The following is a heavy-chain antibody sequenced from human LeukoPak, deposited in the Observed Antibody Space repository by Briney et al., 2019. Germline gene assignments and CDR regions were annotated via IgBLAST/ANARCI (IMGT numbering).Heavy chain of an antibody. CDR2: IYTSGST. CDR1: GGSFSSYY. Sequence: SETLSPTCAAYGGSFSSYYWSWIRQPAGKGLEWIGRIYTSGSTNYNPSLKSRVTISVDTSKNQFSLKLSSVTAADTAVYYCVRVVTYYYYMDVWGKGTTVTVSS. D-gene: IGHD2-21*02. J-gene: IGHJ6*03. CDR3: VRVVTYYYYMDV. V-gene: IGHV4-59*10.